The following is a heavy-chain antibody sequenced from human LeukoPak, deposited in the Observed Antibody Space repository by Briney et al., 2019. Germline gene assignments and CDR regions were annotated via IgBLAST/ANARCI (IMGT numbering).Heavy chain of an antibody. Sequence: ASVKVSCKTSGYTFPAYYVHWVRQAPGQGLEWMGWINPNSGGTKYAQKFQGRVIMTRTTSINTAYLDLDGLRSDDTAVYYCARDKGGSSGLFDPWGQGTLVTLSS. J-gene: IGHJ5*02. CDR2: INPNSGGT. CDR3: ARDKGGSSGLFDP. V-gene: IGHV1-2*02. CDR1: GYTFPAYY. D-gene: IGHD6-25*01.